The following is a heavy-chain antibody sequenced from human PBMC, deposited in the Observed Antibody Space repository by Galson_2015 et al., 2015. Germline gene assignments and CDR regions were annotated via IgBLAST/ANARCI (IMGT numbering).Heavy chain of an antibody. Sequence: SLRLSCAASGFTFGTYWMNWVRQAPGKGLEWVANIRQDAGEEYYVDSVKGRFTISRDNAENSLYLQMNSLRVDDTAVYYCARAPLITAAGVVDFWGQGTLVTVSS. V-gene: IGHV3-7*01. CDR2: IRQDAGEE. J-gene: IGHJ4*02. CDR1: GFTFGTYW. CDR3: ARAPLITAAGVVDF. D-gene: IGHD6-13*01.